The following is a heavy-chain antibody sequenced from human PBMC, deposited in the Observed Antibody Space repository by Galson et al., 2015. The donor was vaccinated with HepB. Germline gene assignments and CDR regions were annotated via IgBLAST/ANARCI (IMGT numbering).Heavy chain of an antibody. CDR2: INYSGST. J-gene: IGHJ6*02. V-gene: IGHV4-34*01. CDR3: ARQPRTRNYGLDV. CDR1: GGSFSGYY. D-gene: IGHD1-1*01. Sequence: LSLTCGVYGGSFSGYYWTWIRQSPGKGLEWIGEINYSGSTKYNPSLNSGVTMSVDMSKTQFSLKVTSVTAADTAVYYCARQPRTRNYGLDVWGQGTTVTVSS.